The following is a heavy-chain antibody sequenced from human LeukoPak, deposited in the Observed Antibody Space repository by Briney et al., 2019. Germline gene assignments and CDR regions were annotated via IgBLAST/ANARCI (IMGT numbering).Heavy chain of an antibody. Sequence: SVKVSCKASGGTFSSYAISWVRQAPGQGLEWMGGIIPIFGAANYAQKFQGRVTITADESTSTAYMELSSLRSEDTAVYYCARDRVMDTAMVIHYYGMDVWGQGTTVTVSS. CDR2: IIPIFGAA. V-gene: IGHV1-69*13. CDR3: ARDRVMDTAMVIHYYGMDV. D-gene: IGHD5-18*01. CDR1: GGTFSSYA. J-gene: IGHJ6*02.